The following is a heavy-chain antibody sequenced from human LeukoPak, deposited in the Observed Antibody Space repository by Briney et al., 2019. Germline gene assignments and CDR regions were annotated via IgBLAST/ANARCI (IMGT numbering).Heavy chain of an antibody. V-gene: IGHV4-30-4*01. Sequence: SQTLSLTCTVSGGSISSGDYYWSWIRQPPGKGLEWIGYIYYSGSTYYNPSLKSRVTISVDTSKNQFSLKLSSVTAADTAVYYCARGGIAVAGIFYWGQGTLVTVSS. CDR1: GGSISSGDYY. D-gene: IGHD6-19*01. J-gene: IGHJ4*02. CDR2: IYYSGST. CDR3: ARGGIAVAGIFY.